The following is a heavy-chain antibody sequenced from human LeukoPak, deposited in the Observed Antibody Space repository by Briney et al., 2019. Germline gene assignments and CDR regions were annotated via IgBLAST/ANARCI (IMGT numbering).Heavy chain of an antibody. CDR3: ATPSGYYPFDY. CDR1: GFTFSTSW. V-gene: IGHV3-7*01. CDR2: VNQDGSKK. Sequence: GGSLRLSRAASGFTFSTSWMSWVRQAPGKGLEWVANVNQDGSKKNYVDSLKGRFTISRDNAKNSLYLQMNSLRAEDTAVYYCATPSGYYPFDYCSQGTLVTVSS. J-gene: IGHJ4*02. D-gene: IGHD3-3*01.